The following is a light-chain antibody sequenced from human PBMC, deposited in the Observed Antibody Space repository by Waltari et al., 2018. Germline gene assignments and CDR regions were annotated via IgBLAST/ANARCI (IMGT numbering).Light chain of an antibody. CDR1: QSVLYSPNNKNY. V-gene: IGKV4-1*01. Sequence: DIVMTQSPDSLAVSLGERATINCKSSQSVLYSPNNKNYLALYQQKTGQPPKLLISWASTRESGVPDRFSGSGSGTDFTLTISSLQAEDVAVYYCQQYYATPRTFGQGTKVEIK. CDR2: WAS. J-gene: IGKJ1*01. CDR3: QQYYATPRT.